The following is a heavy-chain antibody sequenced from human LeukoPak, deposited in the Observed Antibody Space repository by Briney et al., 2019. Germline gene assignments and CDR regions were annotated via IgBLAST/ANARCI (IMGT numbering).Heavy chain of an antibody. J-gene: IGHJ4*02. D-gene: IGHD3-22*01. CDR1: GYSFTSYW. CDR3: ARHSADRDYYDSSGSLGY. V-gene: IGHV5-51*01. CDR2: IYPGDSDT. Sequence: RGESLKISCKGSGYSFTSYWIGWVRPMPGKGLEWMGIIYPGDSDTRYSPSFQGQVTISADKSISTAYLQWSSLKASDTAMYYCARHSADRDYYDSSGSLGYWGQGTLVTVSS.